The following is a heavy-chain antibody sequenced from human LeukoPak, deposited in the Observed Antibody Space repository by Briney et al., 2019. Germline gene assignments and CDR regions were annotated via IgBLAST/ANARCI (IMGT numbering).Heavy chain of an antibody. J-gene: IGHJ3*02. V-gene: IGHV3-23*01. Sequence: SGGSLRLSCAASGFTFSSYAMSWVRQAPGKGLDWVSGISGSADKTYYADSVKGRFTISRDNSKNTLYLQMNSLRAEDTAVYYCAKKYSSSTWALDIWGQGTMVTVSS. CDR2: ISGSADKT. CDR1: GFTFSSYA. D-gene: IGHD6-13*01. CDR3: AKKYSSSTWALDI.